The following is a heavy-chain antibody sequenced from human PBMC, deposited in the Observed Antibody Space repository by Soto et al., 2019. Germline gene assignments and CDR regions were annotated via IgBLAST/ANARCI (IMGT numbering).Heavy chain of an antibody. CDR1: GFILSDCA. J-gene: IGHJ6*04. Sequence: EVQLVESGGGLVQPGGSLRLSCATSGFILSDCAMNWVRQAPGKGLEWVSYISSSSSVIDYADSVKGRFTDSRDNARNSLYLQMNSLRAEDTAVYYCARDLSGGSMDVWGKGTTVTVSS. CDR2: ISSSSSVI. V-gene: IGHV3-48*01. D-gene: IGHD7-27*01. CDR3: ARDLSGGSMDV.